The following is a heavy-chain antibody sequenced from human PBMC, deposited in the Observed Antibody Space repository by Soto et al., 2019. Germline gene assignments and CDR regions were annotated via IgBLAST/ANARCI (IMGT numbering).Heavy chain of an antibody. D-gene: IGHD6-13*01. CDR1: GITVSSNY. CDR2: IYSGGST. Sequence: EVQLVESGGGLVQPGGSLRLSCAASGITVSSNYMSWVRQAPGKGLEWVSVIYSGGSTYYADAVKGRCTTSRDNSKNTPYLEMNGLRAEDPGEYYCARGGRESSSWGLWGQGTLVTVS. J-gene: IGHJ4*02. CDR3: ARGGRESSSWGL. V-gene: IGHV3-66*01.